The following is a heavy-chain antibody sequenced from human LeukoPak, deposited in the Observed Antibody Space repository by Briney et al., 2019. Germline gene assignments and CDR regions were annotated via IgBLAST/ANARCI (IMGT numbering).Heavy chain of an antibody. Sequence: SETLSLTCTVSGGSISSSSYYWGWIRQPPGKGLEWIGSIYYSGSTYYNPSLKSRVTISVDTSKNQFSLKLSSVTAADTAVYYCARGFPSANYDILTGYYTSQYYFDYWGQGTLVTVSS. J-gene: IGHJ4*02. CDR3: ARGFPSANYDILTGYYTSQYYFDY. D-gene: IGHD3-9*01. V-gene: IGHV4-39*07. CDR2: IYYSGST. CDR1: GGSISSSSYY.